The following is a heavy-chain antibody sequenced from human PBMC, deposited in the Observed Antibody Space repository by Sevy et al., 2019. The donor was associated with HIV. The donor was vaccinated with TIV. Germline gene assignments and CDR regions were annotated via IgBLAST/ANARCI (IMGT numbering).Heavy chain of an antibody. J-gene: IGHJ6*01. CDR3: AKDQGGYSYGLPGYYYYGMDV. CDR1: GFTFSSYG. D-gene: IGHD5-18*01. CDR2: ISYDGSNK. Sequence: GGSLRLSCAASGFTFSSYGMHWVRQAPGKGLEWVAVISYDGSNKYYADSVKGRFTISRDNSKNTLSLQMHSLRAEDTAVYYCAKDQGGYSYGLPGYYYYGMDVWGQGTTVTVSS. V-gene: IGHV3-30*18.